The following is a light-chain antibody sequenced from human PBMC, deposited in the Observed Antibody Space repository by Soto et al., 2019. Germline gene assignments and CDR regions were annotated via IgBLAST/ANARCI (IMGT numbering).Light chain of an antibody. CDR3: QQYGRSPFT. CDR1: QSVSSNN. V-gene: IGKV3-20*01. CDR2: GAS. Sequence: EIVLTQSPGTLSLSPGERATLSCRASQSVSSNNLARYQQRPGEAPRVVIYGASTRATGIPERFSGSGSGTEFTSTISSLEPEDFAVYYCQQYGRSPFTFGSGTKVDIK. J-gene: IGKJ3*01.